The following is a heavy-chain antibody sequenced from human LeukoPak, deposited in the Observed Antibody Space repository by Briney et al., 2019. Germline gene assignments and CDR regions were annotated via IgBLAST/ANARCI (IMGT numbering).Heavy chain of an antibody. D-gene: IGHD3-16*01. V-gene: IGHV3-48*01. CDR2: ISSSTSTI. J-gene: IGHJ4*02. CDR1: GFIFNKYS. Sequence: GGSLRLSCAASGFIFNKYSMNWVRQAPGKGLEWVSYISSSTSTIYYADSVRGRFTISRDNVKNSLYLQMNSLRAEDTAVYYCALGQPLQPFDYWGQGTLVTVSS. CDR3: ALGQPLQPFDY.